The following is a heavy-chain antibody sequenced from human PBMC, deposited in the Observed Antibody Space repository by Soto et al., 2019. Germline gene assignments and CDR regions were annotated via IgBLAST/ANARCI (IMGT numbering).Heavy chain of an antibody. D-gene: IGHD5-18*01. Sequence: QVQLVESGGGVVQPGRSLRLSCAASGFTFSSYAMHWVRQAPGKGLEWVAVISYDGSNKYYADSVKGRYTISRDNSKHTLYLQMNSLRAEDTAVYYCARVGYSYGYGFDYWGQGTLVTVSS. CDR2: ISYDGSNK. CDR3: ARVGYSYGYGFDY. CDR1: GFTFSSYA. J-gene: IGHJ4*02. V-gene: IGHV3-30-3*01.